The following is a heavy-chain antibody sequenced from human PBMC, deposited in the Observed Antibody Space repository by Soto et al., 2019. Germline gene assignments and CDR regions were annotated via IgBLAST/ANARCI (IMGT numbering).Heavy chain of an antibody. D-gene: IGHD2-2*01. Sequence: QVQLVQSGAEVKKPGASVTVSCKASGYTFTSYGINWVRRAPGQGLVWLGRISPYKDNINNAQNFQGRVTMTTDTSTSTVYMELRSLRSDDTAVYYCARGDCLTTSCYGGAFDIWGQGTMVTVSS. V-gene: IGHV1-18*01. J-gene: IGHJ3*02. CDR1: GYTFTSYG. CDR3: ARGDCLTTSCYGGAFDI. CDR2: ISPYKDNI.